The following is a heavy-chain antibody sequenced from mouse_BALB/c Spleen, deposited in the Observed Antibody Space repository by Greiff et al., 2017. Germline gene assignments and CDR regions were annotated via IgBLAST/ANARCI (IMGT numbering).Heavy chain of an antibody. J-gene: IGHJ3*01. CDR1: GFTFTDYY. D-gene: IGHD2-4*01. CDR2: IRNKANGYTT. CDR3: ARDGIYYDYDGNWFAY. Sequence: EVKLVESGGGLVQPGGSLRLSCATSGFTFTDYYMSWVRQPPGKALEWLGFIRNKANGYTTEYSASVKGRFTISRDNSQSILYLQMNTLRAEDSATYYCARDGIYYDYDGNWFAYWGQGTLVTVSA. V-gene: IGHV7-3*02.